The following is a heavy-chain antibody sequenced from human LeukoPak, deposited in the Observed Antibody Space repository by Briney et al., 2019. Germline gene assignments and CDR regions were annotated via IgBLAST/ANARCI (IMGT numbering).Heavy chain of an antibody. CDR1: GFTFKSHN. J-gene: IGHJ6*02. D-gene: IGHD3-3*01. CDR2: TSGDSKVI. CDR3: GRDGGVAYGLDV. Sequence: GGSLRLSCVASGFTFKSHNMNWVRQAPGKGLEWVSFTSGDSKVIYYADSVKGRFTISRDNAKNSLYLQMNSLRADGTAVYYCGRDGGVAYGLDVWGQGTTVTVSS. V-gene: IGHV3-48*01.